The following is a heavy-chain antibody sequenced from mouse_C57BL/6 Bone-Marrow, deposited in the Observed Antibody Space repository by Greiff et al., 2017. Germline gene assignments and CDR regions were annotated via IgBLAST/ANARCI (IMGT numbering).Heavy chain of an antibody. CDR3: TTTGSMDY. V-gene: IGHV14-4*01. Sequence: VQLQQSGAELVRPGASVKLSCTASGFNIKDDYMHWVKQRPEQGLAWIGWIDPENGDTESASKFQGQATMTADTSSNTGYLQLSSLTSEDTAVYYCTTTGSMDYWGQGTSVTVSS. CDR1: GFNIKDDY. J-gene: IGHJ4*01. CDR2: IDPENGDT. D-gene: IGHD4-1*01.